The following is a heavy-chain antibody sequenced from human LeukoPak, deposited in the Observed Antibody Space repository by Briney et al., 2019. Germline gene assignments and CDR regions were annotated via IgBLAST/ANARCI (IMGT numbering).Heavy chain of an antibody. CDR1: GYTFTSYY. V-gene: IGHV1-46*01. Sequence: ASVKVSCKASGYTFTSYYMHWVRQAPGQGLEWMGIINPSGGSTSYAQKFQGRVTMTRHMSTSTVYMELGSLRSEDTAVYFWRLGGDVRYPHGFDIWGQGTMVTVSS. CDR3: RLGGDVRYPHGFDI. D-gene: IGHD3-3*01. J-gene: IGHJ3*02. CDR2: INPSGGST.